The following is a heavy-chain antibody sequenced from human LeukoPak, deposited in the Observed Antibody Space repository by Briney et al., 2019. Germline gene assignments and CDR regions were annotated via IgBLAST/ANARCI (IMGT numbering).Heavy chain of an antibody. CDR2: IIPIFGTA. Sequence: GASVRVSCKASGGTFSSYAISWVRQAPGQGLEWMGGIIPIFGTANYAQKFQGRVTITTDESTSTAYMELSSLRSEDTAVYYCARSDGSGSYYAHRTNYYYYYMGVWGKGTTVTVSS. CDR1: GGTFSSYA. CDR3: ARSDGSGSYYAHRTNYYYYYMGV. D-gene: IGHD3-10*01. V-gene: IGHV1-69*05. J-gene: IGHJ6*03.